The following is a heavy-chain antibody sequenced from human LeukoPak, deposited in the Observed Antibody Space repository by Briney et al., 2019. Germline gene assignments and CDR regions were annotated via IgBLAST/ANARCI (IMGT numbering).Heavy chain of an antibody. V-gene: IGHV4-59*01. Sequence: PSETLSLTCTVSGDSIRSYYWSWIRQPPEKGLEWIGYIFYSGSTNYNPSLKSRVTISIDTSKTQFSLKMNSVTGGDTAVYYCARLQRVTLAGPDYWFFDLWGRGTLVTVSS. J-gene: IGHJ2*01. CDR3: ARLQRVTLAGPDYWFFDL. CDR2: IFYSGST. CDR1: GDSIRSYY. D-gene: IGHD6-19*01.